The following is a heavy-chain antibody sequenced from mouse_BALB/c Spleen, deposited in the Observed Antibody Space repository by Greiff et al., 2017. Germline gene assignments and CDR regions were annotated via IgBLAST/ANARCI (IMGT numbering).Heavy chain of an antibody. J-gene: IGHJ1*01. Sequence: QVQLQQPGAELVRPGASVKLSCKASGYTFTSYWINWVKQRPGQGLEWIGNIYPSDSYTNYNQKFKDKATLTVDKSSSTAYMQLSSPTSEDSAVYYCTRSALLRGYFDVWGAGTTVTVSS. V-gene: IGHV1-69*02. D-gene: IGHD1-2*01. CDR3: TRSALLRGYFDV. CDR1: GYTFTSYW. CDR2: IYPSDSYT.